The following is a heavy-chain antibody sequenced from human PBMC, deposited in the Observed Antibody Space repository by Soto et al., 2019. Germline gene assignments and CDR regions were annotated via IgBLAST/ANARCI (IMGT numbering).Heavy chain of an antibody. D-gene: IGHD4-17*01. CDR1: GFTFTSYW. CDR3: ARVAVTTYYFDY. J-gene: IGHJ4*01. V-gene: IGHV3-74*01. CDR2: INPNGSRT. Sequence: GGSLRLSCAASGFTFTSYWMNWVRQSPGKGLVWVSRINPNGSRTSYADSVKGRFTISRDNAKNTLYLQMNSLGADDTAVYYCARVAVTTYYFDYWGHGTLVTVS.